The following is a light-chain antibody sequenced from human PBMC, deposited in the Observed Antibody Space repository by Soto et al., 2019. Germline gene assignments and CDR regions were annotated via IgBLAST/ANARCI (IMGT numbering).Light chain of an antibody. CDR3: SSSTSSSTVL. V-gene: IGLV2-14*03. Sequence: QSALTQPASVSGSLGQSITISCTGTSSDVGGYNYVSWYQQHPGKDPKVVIFDVTKRPSGVSSRFSGSKSGNTASLTVSGLHAEDAGDYYCSSSTSSSTVLFGGGTQLTVL. CDR2: DVT. CDR1: SSDVGGYNY. J-gene: IGLJ2*01.